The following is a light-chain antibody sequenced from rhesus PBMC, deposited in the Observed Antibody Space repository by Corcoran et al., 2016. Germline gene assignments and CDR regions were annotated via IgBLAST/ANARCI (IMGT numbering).Light chain of an antibody. V-gene: IGKV1-43*02. CDR2: AAS. CDR1: QGISTY. CDR3: LQYNSDQLA. J-gene: IGKJ4*01. Sequence: DIHMTQSPSSLSASVGDRVTITCRASQGISTYLNWYQKKPGKAPKRLIYAASSLDSGVPSRFSGSGSGTDFTLAISSLRPEDFATFFCLQYNSDQLAFGGGAKVEV.